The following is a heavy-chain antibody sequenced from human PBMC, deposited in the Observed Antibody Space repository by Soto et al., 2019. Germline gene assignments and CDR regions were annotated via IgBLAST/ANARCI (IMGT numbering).Heavy chain of an antibody. V-gene: IGHV5-10-1*01. Sequence: PGESLKISCKGSGYSFAGYWITWVRQKPGKGLEWMGRIDPSDSQTYYSPSFRGHVTISATRSITTVFLQWSSLRASDTAMYYCARQIYDSDTGPNFQYYFDSWGQGTPVTVSS. CDR3: ARQIYDSDTGPNFQYYFDS. J-gene: IGHJ4*02. CDR2: IDPSDSQT. CDR1: GYSFAGYW. D-gene: IGHD3-22*01.